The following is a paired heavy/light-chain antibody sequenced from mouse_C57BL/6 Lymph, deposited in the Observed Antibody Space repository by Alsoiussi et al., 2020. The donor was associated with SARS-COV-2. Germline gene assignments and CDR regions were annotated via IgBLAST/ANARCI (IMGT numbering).Heavy chain of an antibody. V-gene: IGHV1-53*01. CDR2: INPSNGGT. CDR1: GYTFTSYW. Sequence: QVQLQQPGTELVKPGASVKLSCKASGYTFTSYWMHWVKQRPGQGLEWIGNINPSNGGTNYNEKFKSKATLTVDKSSSTAYMQLSSLTSEDSAVYYCARSGDYGSSLFDYWGQGTTLTVSS. CDR3: ARSGDYGSSLFDY. D-gene: IGHD1-1*01. J-gene: IGHJ2*01.
Light chain of an antibody. J-gene: IGKJ4*01. CDR2: RMS. V-gene: IGKV2-137*01. Sequence: DIVMTQAAPSVPVTPGESVSISCRSSKSLLHSNGNTYLYWFLQRPGQSPQLLIYRMSNLASGVPDRFSGSGSGTAFTLRISRVEAEDVGVYYCMQHLEYPFTFGSGTKLEIK. CDR1: KSLLHSNGNTY. CDR3: MQHLEYPFT.